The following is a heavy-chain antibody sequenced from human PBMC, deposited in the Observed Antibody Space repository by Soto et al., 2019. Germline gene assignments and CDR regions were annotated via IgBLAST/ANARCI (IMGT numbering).Heavy chain of an antibody. Sequence: GGSLRLSCATSGFNFKTYWMHWVRQVPGKELVWVSRINGDGTTTIYADSVKGRFTISRDNAKSTLYLQMNSLRAEDTAVYYCAKDLKECSGGTCYSPHNWFDPWGQGTLVTVSS. V-gene: IGHV3-74*01. J-gene: IGHJ5*02. CDR1: GFNFKTYW. CDR2: INGDGTTT. D-gene: IGHD2-15*01. CDR3: AKDLKECSGGTCYSPHNWFDP.